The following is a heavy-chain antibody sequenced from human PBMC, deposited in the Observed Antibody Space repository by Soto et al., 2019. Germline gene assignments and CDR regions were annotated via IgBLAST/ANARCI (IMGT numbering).Heavy chain of an antibody. Sequence: GASVKVSCKASGYTFTGYYMHWVRQAPGQGLEWMGWINPNSGGTNYAQKFQGRVTMTRDTSISTAYMELSRLRSDDTAVYYCARAGDCTNGVCYLTGAMDVWGQGTTVTVSS. CDR1: GYTFTGYY. D-gene: IGHD2-8*01. CDR2: INPNSGGT. J-gene: IGHJ6*02. V-gene: IGHV1-2*02. CDR3: ARAGDCTNGVCYLTGAMDV.